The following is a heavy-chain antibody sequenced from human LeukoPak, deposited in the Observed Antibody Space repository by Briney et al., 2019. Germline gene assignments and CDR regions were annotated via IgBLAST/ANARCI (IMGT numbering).Heavy chain of an antibody. CDR3: AALDHGHDY. CDR2: INSDGSST. J-gene: IGHJ4*02. Sequence: GGSLRPSCVASGFTFSSYWMHWVRHAPGKGLVWVSRINSDGSSTKCADSVKGRFTISRDNAKNTLYLQMNSLRAEDTAVYYCAALDHGHDYWGQGTLVTVSS. CDR1: GFTFSSYW. V-gene: IGHV3-74*03.